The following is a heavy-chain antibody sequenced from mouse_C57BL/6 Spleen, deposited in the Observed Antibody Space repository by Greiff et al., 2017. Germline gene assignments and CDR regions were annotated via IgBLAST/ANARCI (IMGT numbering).Heavy chain of an antibody. J-gene: IGHJ1*03. D-gene: IGHD2-5*01. CDR3: ARVDYDSNYGWYFDV. CDR2: ITPSSGYT. CDR1: GYTFTSYT. Sequence: VQLQQSGAELARPGASVKMSCKASGYTFTSYTMHWVKQRPGQGLEWIGYITPSSGYTKYNQKFKDKATLTADKSSSTANMQLSSLTSEESAVYYCARVDYDSNYGWYFDVWGTGTTVTVSS. V-gene: IGHV1-4*01.